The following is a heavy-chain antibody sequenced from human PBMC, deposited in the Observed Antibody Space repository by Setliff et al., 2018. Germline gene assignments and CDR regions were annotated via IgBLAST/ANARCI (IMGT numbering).Heavy chain of an antibody. CDR2: IYYSGST. V-gene: IGHV4-59*11. J-gene: IGHJ4*02. CDR1: GGSISSHY. D-gene: IGHD3-22*01. Sequence: PSETLSLTCTVSGGSISSHYWSWIRQPPGKGLEWIGSIYYSGSTYFNPSLKSRVTISVDTSNHQFSLKLSSVTTADTAVYYCARGPYYFDSGDYAYWGQGTLVTVSS. CDR3: ARGPYYFDSGDYAY.